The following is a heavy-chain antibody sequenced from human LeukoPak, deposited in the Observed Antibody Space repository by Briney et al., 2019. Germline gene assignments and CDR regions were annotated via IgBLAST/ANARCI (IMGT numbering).Heavy chain of an antibody. J-gene: IGHJ6*02. CDR3: ARDRRRPQYYYDSSGQGSYYYGMDV. D-gene: IGHD3-22*01. Sequence: GGSLRLSCAASGFTVSSNYMSWVRQAPGKGLEWVSVIYSGGSTYYADSVKGRFTISRDNSKNTLYLQMNSLRAEDTAVYYCARDRRRPQYYYDSSGQGSYYYGMDVWGQGTTVTVSS. V-gene: IGHV3-66*01. CDR2: IYSGGST. CDR1: GFTVSSNY.